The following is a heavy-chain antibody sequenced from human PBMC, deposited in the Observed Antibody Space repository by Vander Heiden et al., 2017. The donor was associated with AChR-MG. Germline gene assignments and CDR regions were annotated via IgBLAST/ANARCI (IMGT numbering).Heavy chain of an antibody. Sequence: EVVLLQSGGGLVQPGGSLRPSCADSAFTFNDYAMIWVRQAPGKGLEWVTAISGSGTSTNYADSVRGRFTIFRDNSKNTVYLQMNSLRAEDTAVYYCAKDQPDSSGYYYSPFDYWGQGTLVTVSS. V-gene: IGHV3-23*01. D-gene: IGHD3-22*01. CDR3: AKDQPDSSGYYYSPFDY. CDR2: ISGSGTST. CDR1: AFTFNDYA. J-gene: IGHJ4*02.